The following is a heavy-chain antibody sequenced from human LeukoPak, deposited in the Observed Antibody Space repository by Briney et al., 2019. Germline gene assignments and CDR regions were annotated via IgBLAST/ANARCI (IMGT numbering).Heavy chain of an antibody. Sequence: SETLSLTCAVYGGSFSGYYWSWIRQPPGKGLEWIGEINHSGSTNYNPSLKSRVTISVDTSKNQFSLKLSSVTAADTAVYYCARDLPPLTLPTVPTNWFDPWGQGTLVTVSS. D-gene: IGHD2-2*01. CDR1: GGSFSGYY. J-gene: IGHJ5*02. CDR3: ARDLPPLTLPTVPTNWFDP. CDR2: INHSGST. V-gene: IGHV4-34*01.